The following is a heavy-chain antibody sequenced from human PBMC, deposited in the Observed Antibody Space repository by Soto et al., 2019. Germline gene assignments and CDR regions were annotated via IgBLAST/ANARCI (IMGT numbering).Heavy chain of an antibody. Sequence: GGSLRLSCAASGFTFSGSAMHWVRQASGKGLEWVGRIRSKANSYATAYAASVKGRFTISRDDSKNTAYLQMNSLKTEDTAVYYCTRHPYLRYGDYGLNYYYMDVWGKGTTVTVSS. D-gene: IGHD4-17*01. J-gene: IGHJ6*03. V-gene: IGHV3-73*01. CDR3: TRHPYLRYGDYGLNYYYMDV. CDR1: GFTFSGSA. CDR2: IRSKANSYAT.